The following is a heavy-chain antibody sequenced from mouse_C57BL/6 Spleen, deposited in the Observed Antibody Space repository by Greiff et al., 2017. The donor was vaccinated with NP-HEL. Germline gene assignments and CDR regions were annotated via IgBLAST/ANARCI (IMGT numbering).Heavy chain of an antibody. V-gene: IGHV3-1*01. CDR3: ARGGRGYYAMDY. Sequence: EVKLQESGPGMVKPSQSLSLTCTVTGYSITSGYDWHWIRHFPGNKLEWMGYISYSGSTNYNPSLKSRISITQDTSKNQFFLKLNSVTTEDTATNYCARGGRGYYAMDYWGQGTSVTVSS. CDR1: GYSITSGYD. J-gene: IGHJ4*01. CDR2: ISYSGST.